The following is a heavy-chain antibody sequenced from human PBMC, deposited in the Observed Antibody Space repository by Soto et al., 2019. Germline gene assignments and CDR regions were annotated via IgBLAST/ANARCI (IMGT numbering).Heavy chain of an antibody. CDR3: ARDKITGLFDY. CDR2: IHHSGTT. V-gene: IGHV4-34*01. J-gene: IGHJ4*02. D-gene: IGHD2-8*02. CDR1: GGSFSSFY. Sequence: SETLSLTCTVYGGSFSSFYWSWIRQSPGKGLEWIGEIHHSGTTNYNPSLKSRVTISVDTSKNQFSLKLNSVTAADTAVYYCARDKITGLFDYWGQGTLVTVSS.